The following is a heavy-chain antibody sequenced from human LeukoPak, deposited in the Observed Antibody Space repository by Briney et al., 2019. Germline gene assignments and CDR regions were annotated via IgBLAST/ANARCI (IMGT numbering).Heavy chain of an antibody. V-gene: IGHV4-34*01. D-gene: IGHD2-21*02. CDR1: GGSFSGYY. CDR2: INHSGST. J-gene: IGHJ5*02. Sequence: SETLSLTCAVYGGSFSGYYWSWIRQPPGKGLEWIGEINHSGSTNYNPSLKSRVTISVDTSKNQFSLKLSSVTAADTAVYSCARGFVVVTLFPHENWFDPWGQGTLVTVSS. CDR3: ARGFVVVTLFPHENWFDP.